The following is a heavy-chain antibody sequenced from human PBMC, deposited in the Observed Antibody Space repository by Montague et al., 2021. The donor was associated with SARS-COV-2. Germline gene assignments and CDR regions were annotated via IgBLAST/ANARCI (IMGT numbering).Heavy chain of an antibody. Sequence: SETLSLTCTVSGDSISSSMKYWGWIRQPPGKGLEWIGIIFYSGVTYYSPSLKSRVTIFVDTSKNEFSLKLNSVTAADTAVYYCARVGCSSNVSNWFDPWGQGTLVTVSS. J-gene: IGHJ5*02. V-gene: IGHV4-39*01. CDR1: GDSISSSMKY. D-gene: IGHD2-2*01. CDR2: IFYSGVT. CDR3: ARVGCSSNVSNWFDP.